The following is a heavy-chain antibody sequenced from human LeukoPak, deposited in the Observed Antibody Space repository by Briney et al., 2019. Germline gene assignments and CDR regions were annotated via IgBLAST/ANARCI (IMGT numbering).Heavy chain of an antibody. CDR1: GYTFTSYG. CDR2: ISAYNGNT. D-gene: IGHD1-1*01. CDR3: ARDRGTWNDDGFDY. J-gene: IGHJ4*02. V-gene: IGHV1-18*01. Sequence: ASVKVSCKASGYTFTSYGISWVRQAPGQGLEWMGWISAYNGNTNYAQKLQGRVTMTTDTSTSTAYMELRSLRSDDTAVYYCARDRGTWNDDGFDYWGQGILVTVSS.